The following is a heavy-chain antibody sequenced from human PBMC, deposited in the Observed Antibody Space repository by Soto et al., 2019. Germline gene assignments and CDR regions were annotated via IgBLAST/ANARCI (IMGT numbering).Heavy chain of an antibody. J-gene: IGHJ4*02. V-gene: IGHV4-31*03. D-gene: IGHD6-6*01. Sequence: QVQLQESGPGLVKPSQTLSLTCNVSGESISSGGYYWSWIRHHPRKGLEWIGYIYDSESAYYNPSLKRRVTISMDTSKNHFAMRLISVTDADTAVYYFARASSISSAADYWGPRTLVSSSS. CDR1: GESISSGGYY. CDR2: IYDSESA. CDR3: ARASSISSAADY.